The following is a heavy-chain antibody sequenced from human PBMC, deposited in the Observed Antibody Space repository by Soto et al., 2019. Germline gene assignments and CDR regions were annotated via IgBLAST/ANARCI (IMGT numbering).Heavy chain of an antibody. CDR2: LYSGGTT. CDR3: ARGLYDSGSFYFDF. D-gene: IGHD3-10*01. CDR1: GFTFSRDE. Sequence: EAQLVESGGGLVQPGGSLRLSCAASGFTFSRDEMNWVRQAPGKGLEWVSILYSGGTTYYADSVKGRFTISRDTSENTLYLQMNSLRAEDTAVYYCARGLYDSGSFYFDFWGQGTLVTVSS. V-gene: IGHV3-66*01. J-gene: IGHJ4*02.